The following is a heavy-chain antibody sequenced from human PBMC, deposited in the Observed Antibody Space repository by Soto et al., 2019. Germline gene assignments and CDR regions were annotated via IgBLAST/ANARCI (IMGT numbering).Heavy chain of an antibody. CDR2: INPSFGSA. CDR3: ARVRVPLTVTTPRDAFDL. D-gene: IGHD4-17*01. J-gene: IGHJ3*01. V-gene: IGHV1-69*13. CDR1: GCTFSSYA. Sequence: SVKVSCKASGCTFSSYAIRWVRQAPGQGLEWMGRINPSFGSANYAQKFQGRVTMTADASTSTAYMELSSLRSEDTAVYYCARVRVPLTVTTPRDAFDLWGQGTLVTV.